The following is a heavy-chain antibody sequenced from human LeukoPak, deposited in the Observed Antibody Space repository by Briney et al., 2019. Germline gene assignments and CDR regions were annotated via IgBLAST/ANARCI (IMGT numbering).Heavy chain of an antibody. V-gene: IGHV1-18*01. CDR3: ARPLYDSSGYEDAFDI. CDR1: GYTFTSYG. Sequence: ASVTVSCKSSGYTFTSYGISWVRQAPGQGLEWMGWISAYNGNTNYAQKLQGRVTMTTDTSTSTAYMELRSLRSDDTAVYYCARPLYDSSGYEDAFDIWGQGTMVTVSS. D-gene: IGHD3-22*01. CDR2: ISAYNGNT. J-gene: IGHJ3*02.